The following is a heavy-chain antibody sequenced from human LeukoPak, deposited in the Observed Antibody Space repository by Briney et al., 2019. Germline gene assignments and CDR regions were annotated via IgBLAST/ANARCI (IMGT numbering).Heavy chain of an antibody. CDR1: GGSISSYY. Sequence: PSETLSLTCTVSGGSISSYYWSWIRQPPGKGLEWIGYIYYSGSTNYNPSLKSRVTISVDTSKNQFSLKLSSVTAADTAVYYCARVQLLWFGELLSWFDPWGQGTLVTVSS. CDR2: IYYSGST. CDR3: ARVQLLWFGELLSWFDP. V-gene: IGHV4-59*01. D-gene: IGHD3-10*01. J-gene: IGHJ5*02.